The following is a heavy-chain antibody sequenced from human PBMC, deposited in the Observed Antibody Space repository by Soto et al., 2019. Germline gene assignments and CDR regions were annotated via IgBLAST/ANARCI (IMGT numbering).Heavy chain of an antibody. CDR1: GFTFSNYA. CDR2: ITGSGGAT. J-gene: IGHJ4*02. CDR3: AKEYTSISKGSFDY. V-gene: IGHV3-23*01. Sequence: GGSLRLSCAASGFTFSNYAMDWVRPAPGKGLEWVSGITGSGGATFYADSVKGRFTISRDNPKNTVYLQVNSVRADDTVVYYCAKEYTSISKGSFDYWGQGALVTVSS. D-gene: IGHD2-2*02.